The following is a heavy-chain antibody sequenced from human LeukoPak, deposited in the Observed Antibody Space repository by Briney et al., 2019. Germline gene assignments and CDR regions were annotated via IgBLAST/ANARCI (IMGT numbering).Heavy chain of an antibody. CDR1: GFTFSSYA. D-gene: IGHD6-19*01. CDR2: INSDGSST. Sequence: GGSLRLSCAASGFTFSSYAMHWVRQAPGKGLVWVSRINSDGSSTSYADSVKGRFTISRDNAKNSLYLQMNSLRAEDTAVYYCANPGYSSGWYYFDYWGQGTLVTVSS. J-gene: IGHJ4*02. V-gene: IGHV3-74*01. CDR3: ANPGYSSGWYYFDY.